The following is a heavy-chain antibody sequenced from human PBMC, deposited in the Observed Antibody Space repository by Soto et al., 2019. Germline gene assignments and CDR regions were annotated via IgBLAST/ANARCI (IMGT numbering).Heavy chain of an antibody. CDR2: ISAYNGNT. CDR1: GYTFASYA. D-gene: IGHD3-10*01. J-gene: IGHJ4*02. Sequence: GASVKVSCNASGYTFASYAISWLRQAPGQGLEWMGWISAYNGNTNYADSVKGRFTISRDNAKNPLYLQMNSLRAEDTAVYYCAPLPYDITMVRGSSSYWGQGTLVTVSS. CDR3: APLPYDITMVRGSSSY. V-gene: IGHV1-18*01.